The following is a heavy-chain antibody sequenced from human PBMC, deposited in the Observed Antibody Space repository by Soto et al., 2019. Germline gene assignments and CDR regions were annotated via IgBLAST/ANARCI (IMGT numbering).Heavy chain of an antibody. CDR2: ISYDGSNK. V-gene: IGHV3-30-3*01. D-gene: IGHD6-13*01. CDR3: ARAGIAAAAPDY. CDR1: GFTFSSYA. J-gene: IGHJ4*02. Sequence: GGSLRLSCAASGFTFSSYAMHWVRQAPGKGLEWVAVISYDGSNKYYADSVKGRFTISRDNSKNTLYLQMNSLRAEDTAVYYCARAGIAAAAPDYWGQGTLVTVSS.